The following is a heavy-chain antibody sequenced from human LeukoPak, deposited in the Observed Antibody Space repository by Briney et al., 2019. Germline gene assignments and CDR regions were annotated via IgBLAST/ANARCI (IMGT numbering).Heavy chain of an antibody. CDR2: IFYSGST. V-gene: IGHV4-39*01. Sequence: PSETLSLTCRVSSGSISNSNFYWGWIRQPPGKGLEWIGSIFYSGSTHYNPSLKRRVTISVYTPKNQFSLPLTSVIAADTAVYYCARSAAWQFRPFDYWGQGTLVTVSS. J-gene: IGHJ4*02. CDR3: ARSAAWQFRPFDY. CDR1: SGSISNSNFY. D-gene: IGHD6-25*01.